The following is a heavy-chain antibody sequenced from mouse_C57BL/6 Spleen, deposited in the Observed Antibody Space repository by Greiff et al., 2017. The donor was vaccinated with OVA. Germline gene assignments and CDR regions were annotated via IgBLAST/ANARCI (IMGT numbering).Heavy chain of an antibody. V-gene: IGHV14-2*01. CDR1: GFNIKDYY. Sequence: VQLQQSGAELVKPGASVKLSCTASGFNIKDYYMHWVKQRTEQGLEWIGRLDPEDGETKYAPKFQGKAPLPADTSSNTAYLQLSSLTSEDTAVYCCARGYGSSPDYWGQGTTRTVSS. J-gene: IGHJ2*01. D-gene: IGHD1-1*01. CDR2: LDPEDGET. CDR3: ARGYGSSPDY.